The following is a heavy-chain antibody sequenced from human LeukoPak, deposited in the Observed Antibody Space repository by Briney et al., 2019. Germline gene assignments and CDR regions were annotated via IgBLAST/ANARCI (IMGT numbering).Heavy chain of an antibody. CDR1: GFTFIRSW. CDR3: ARDEDHAAGY. CDR2: INQDGSEK. D-gene: IGHD2-2*01. Sequence: PGGSLRLSCAASGFTFIRSWMSWVRQAPGKGLEWVANINQDGSEKYYVDSVKGRFTISRDNAKNSLYLQMNGLRADDTAVYYCARDEDHAAGYWGQGTLVTISS. V-gene: IGHV3-7*03. J-gene: IGHJ4*02.